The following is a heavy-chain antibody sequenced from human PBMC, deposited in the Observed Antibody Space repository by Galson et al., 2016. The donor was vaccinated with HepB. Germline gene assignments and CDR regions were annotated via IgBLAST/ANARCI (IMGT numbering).Heavy chain of an antibody. CDR2: TYYRSKWYN. V-gene: IGHV6-1*01. J-gene: IGHJ6*02. D-gene: IGHD2-15*01. CDR1: GDCVSSDTAA. CDR3: AREPGHCTGNSCYSGGMDV. Sequence: CAISGDCVSSDTAAWNWIRQSPSRGLEWLGRTYYRSKWYNDYAVSVKSRITINPDTTKNQFSLQLSSVTPEDTAVYYCAREPGHCTGNSCYSGGMDVWGQGTTVTVSS.